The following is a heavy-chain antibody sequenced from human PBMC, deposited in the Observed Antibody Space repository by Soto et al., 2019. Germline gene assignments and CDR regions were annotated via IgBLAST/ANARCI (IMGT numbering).Heavy chain of an antibody. Sequence: ASVKVSCKASGYTFTSYGISWVRQAPGQGLEWMGWISAYNGNTNYAQKLQGRVTITADESTGTAYMTLSSLASDDTAVYYCATGVIWIGYFTVDSWGQGTRVTVSS. CDR2: ISAYNGNT. J-gene: IGHJ4*02. D-gene: IGHD3-3*01. CDR1: GYTFTSYG. CDR3: ATGVIWIGYFTVDS. V-gene: IGHV1-18*04.